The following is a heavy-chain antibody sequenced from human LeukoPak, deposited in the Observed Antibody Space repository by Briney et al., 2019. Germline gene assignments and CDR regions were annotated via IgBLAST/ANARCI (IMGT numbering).Heavy chain of an antibody. D-gene: IGHD5-18*01. CDR2: IYSGGST. CDR3: ARAPPAMVTHTPGNYYYYYMDV. J-gene: IGHJ6*03. Sequence: GGSLRLSCAASGFTVSSNYMGWVRQAPGKGLEWVSVIYSGGSTYYADSVKGRFTISRDNSKNTLYLQMNSLRAEDTAVYYCARAPPAMVTHTPGNYYYYYMDVWGKGTTVTVSS. CDR1: GFTVSSNY. V-gene: IGHV3-66*02.